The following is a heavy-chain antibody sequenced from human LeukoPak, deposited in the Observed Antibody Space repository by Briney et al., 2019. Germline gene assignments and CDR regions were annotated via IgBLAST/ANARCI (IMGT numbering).Heavy chain of an antibody. Sequence: GGSLRLSCAASGFTFSSYSMNWVRQAPGKGLEWVSYISSSSSTIYYADSVKGRFTISRDNAKNSLYLQMNSLRAEDTAVYYCAREGGPDSSGLIDYWGQGTLVTVSS. CDR1: GFTFSSYS. D-gene: IGHD3-22*01. V-gene: IGHV3-48*04. J-gene: IGHJ4*02. CDR3: AREGGPDSSGLIDY. CDR2: ISSSSSTI.